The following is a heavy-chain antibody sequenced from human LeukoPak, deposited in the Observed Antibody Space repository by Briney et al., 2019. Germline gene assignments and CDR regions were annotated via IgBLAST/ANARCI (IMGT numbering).Heavy chain of an antibody. V-gene: IGHV3-23*01. CDR3: AKDRHWLALDD. CDR1: GFTFSSHG. D-gene: IGHD6-19*01. CDR2: ITGGGTT. J-gene: IGHJ4*02. Sequence: GGSLRLSCAASGFTFSSHGMNWVRQAPGKGLEWVSGITGGGTTYYADSVKSRVTISRDNSKNTLYLQMNSLRAEDTAVYYCAKDRHWLALDDWGQGTLVTVSS.